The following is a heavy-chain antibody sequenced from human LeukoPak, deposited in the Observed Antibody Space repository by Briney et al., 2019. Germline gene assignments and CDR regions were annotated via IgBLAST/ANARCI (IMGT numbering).Heavy chain of an antibody. Sequence: SETLSLTCTVSGGSISSSSYYWGWIRQPPGKGLEWIGSIYYSGSTYYNPSLKSRVTISVDTSKNQFSLKLSSVTAADTAVYYCGSIAAAVDYWGQGTLVTVSS. J-gene: IGHJ4*02. CDR3: GSIAAAVDY. D-gene: IGHD6-13*01. V-gene: IGHV4-39*01. CDR1: GGSISSSSYY. CDR2: IYYSGST.